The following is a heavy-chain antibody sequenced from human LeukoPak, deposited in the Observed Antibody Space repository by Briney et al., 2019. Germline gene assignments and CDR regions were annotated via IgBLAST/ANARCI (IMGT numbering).Heavy chain of an antibody. Sequence: SETLSLTCIVSGGSMSSYYWSWIRQPPGKGLEWIGYIFYSGRTSYNPSLKSRLTISVDTSKNHFSLTLSSVTAADTAVYYCARELTFYDILTGYYRADAFDIWGQGTMVTVSS. CDR3: ARELTFYDILTGYYRADAFDI. CDR2: IFYSGRT. D-gene: IGHD3-9*01. V-gene: IGHV4-59*01. CDR1: GGSMSSYY. J-gene: IGHJ3*02.